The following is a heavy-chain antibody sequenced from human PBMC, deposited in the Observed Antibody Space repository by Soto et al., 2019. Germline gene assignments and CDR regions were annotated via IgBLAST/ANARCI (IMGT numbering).Heavy chain of an antibody. J-gene: IGHJ4*02. Sequence: GGSPRLSCAASGFTFSSYGMHWVRQAPGKGLEWVAVISYDGSNKYYADSVKGRFTISRDNSKNTLYLQMNSLRAEDTAVYYCAKEATFWSGYQEYYWGQGTLVTVSS. CDR3: AKEATFWSGYQEYY. CDR1: GFTFSSYG. D-gene: IGHD3-3*01. CDR2: ISYDGSNK. V-gene: IGHV3-30*18.